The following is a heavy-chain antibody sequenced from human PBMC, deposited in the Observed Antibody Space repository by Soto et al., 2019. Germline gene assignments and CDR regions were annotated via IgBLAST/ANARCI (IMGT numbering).Heavy chain of an antibody. J-gene: IGHJ4*02. D-gene: IGHD1-26*01. CDR1: EFTFSKFA. V-gene: IGHV3-30*18. Sequence: QVQLVESGGGVVQPGRSLRLSCAASEFTFSKFAIHWVRQAPGKGLEWVAVISNDGRKTYYIDSVKGRFTISRDNSNNTLFLQMNSLSLEDTAVYYCAKDISTYSGGYTYYFDYWGEGTLVTVSS. CDR3: AKDISTYSGGYTYYFDY. CDR2: ISNDGRKT.